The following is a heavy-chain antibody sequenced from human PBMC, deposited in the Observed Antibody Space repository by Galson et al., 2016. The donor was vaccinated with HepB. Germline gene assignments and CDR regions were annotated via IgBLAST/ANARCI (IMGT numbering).Heavy chain of an antibody. V-gene: IGHV3-9*01. D-gene: IGHD1-26*01. Sequence: SLRLSCAASGFIFKDYAMHWVRQAPGKGLEWVSSISWNSGSIGYADSVKGRFTISRDNAKNSLYLQMNSLRAEDTAFYYCAQGKASVSVGATNFQHWGQGTLVTVSS. CDR2: ISWNSGSI. CDR3: AQGKASVSVGATNFQH. J-gene: IGHJ1*01. CDR1: GFIFKDYA.